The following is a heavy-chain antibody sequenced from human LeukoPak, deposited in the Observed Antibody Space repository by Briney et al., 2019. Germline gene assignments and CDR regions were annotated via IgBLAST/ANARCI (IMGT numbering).Heavy chain of an antibody. CDR3: AKAKGHDIFTGSRIFDY. V-gene: IGHV3-23*01. D-gene: IGHD3-9*01. CDR2: ISSSGDVI. Sequence: PTGGSLRLSCAASGFTFSSYVVNWVRQAPGKGLEWVSLISSSGDVIYYADSVKGRFTISRDDSKSTLYLQMNGLRAEDTAIYYCAKAKGHDIFTGSRIFDYWGQGILVTVSS. J-gene: IGHJ4*02. CDR1: GFTFSSYV.